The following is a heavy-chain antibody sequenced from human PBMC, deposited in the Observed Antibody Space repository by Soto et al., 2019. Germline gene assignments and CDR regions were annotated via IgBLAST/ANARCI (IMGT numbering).Heavy chain of an antibody. V-gene: IGHV1-3*01. D-gene: IGHD2-2*02. CDR1: GYTFTTYT. J-gene: IGHJ5*02. CDR3: ARSTTSCYSLCWFDP. CDR2: INAGNGET. Sequence: ASVKVSCKASGYTFTTYTIQWVRQAPGQRLEWMGWINAGNGETKYSQNFQGRVTITRDTSASTAYMELNSLRSEDTAVYYCARSTTSCYSLCWFDPWGQGTLVTVLL.